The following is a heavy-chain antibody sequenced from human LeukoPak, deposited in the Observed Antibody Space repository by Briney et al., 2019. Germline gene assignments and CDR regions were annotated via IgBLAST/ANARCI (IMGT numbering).Heavy chain of an antibody. V-gene: IGHV1-18*01. CDR3: ARGYCSSTSCLISWFDP. CDR1: GYTFTSYG. Sequence: ASVKVSCKASGYTFTSYGISWVRQAPGQGLEWMGWISAYNGNTNYAQKLQGRVTMTTDTSTSTAHMELRSLRSDDTAVYYCARGYCSSTSCLISWFDPWGQGTLVTVSS. J-gene: IGHJ5*02. CDR2: ISAYNGNT. D-gene: IGHD2-2*01.